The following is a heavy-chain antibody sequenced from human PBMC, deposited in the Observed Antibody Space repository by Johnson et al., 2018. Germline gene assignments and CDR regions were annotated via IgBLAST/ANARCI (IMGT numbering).Heavy chain of an antibody. D-gene: IGHD2-2*01. V-gene: IGHV3-30*18. Sequence: QVQLVESGGGVVQPGRSLRLSCAASGFTFSNYGIHWVRQAPGKGLEWVAVISYDGSNKYYADSVKGRFTISRDNSKNTLYLQMNSRRAEDTAVYYCEKRVVPAPKGHYYYYGMDVWGQGTTVTVSS. J-gene: IGHJ6*02. CDR2: ISYDGSNK. CDR1: GFTFSNYG. CDR3: EKRVVPAPKGHYYYYGMDV.